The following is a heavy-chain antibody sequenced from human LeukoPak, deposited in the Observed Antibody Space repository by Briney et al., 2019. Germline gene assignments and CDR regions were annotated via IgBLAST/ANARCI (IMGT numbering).Heavy chain of an antibody. D-gene: IGHD1-14*01. CDR2: IYNSGST. CDR3: ARRSNPPGRIDH. Sequence: GGSLRLSCAASGFTVGYNYMTWVRQAPGKGLEWVAAIYNSGSTYYADSVKGRFTISRDNFKNTMYLQMNSLKGEDTAVYYCARRSNPPGRIDHWGQGALVTVSS. CDR1: GFTVGYNY. J-gene: IGHJ4*02. V-gene: IGHV3-66*04.